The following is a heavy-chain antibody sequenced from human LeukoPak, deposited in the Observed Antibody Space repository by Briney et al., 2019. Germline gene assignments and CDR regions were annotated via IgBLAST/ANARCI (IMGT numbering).Heavy chain of an antibody. Sequence: SETLSLTCTVSGYSISTGYYWDWIRQPPGKGLEWIGTFYHGGTTHYNPSLKSRVTISVDTSKNQFSLKLSSVTAADTAVYYCARDGEMATIENYFDYWGQGTLVTVSS. CDR2: FYHGGTT. V-gene: IGHV4-38-2*02. CDR3: ARDGEMATIENYFDY. J-gene: IGHJ4*02. D-gene: IGHD5-24*01. CDR1: GYSISTGYY.